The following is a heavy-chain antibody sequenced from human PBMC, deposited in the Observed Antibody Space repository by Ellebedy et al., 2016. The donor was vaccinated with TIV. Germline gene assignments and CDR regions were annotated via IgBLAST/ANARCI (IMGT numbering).Heavy chain of an antibody. J-gene: IGHJ4*02. CDR1: GFRFSGSA. D-gene: IGHD1-26*01. CDR2: IRSKTNDYAT. V-gene: IGHV3-73*01. Sequence: GESLKISCAASGFRFSGSAMHWVRQASGKGLEWVGRIRSKTNDYATEYAASVKGRFIISRDDSKNTTYLQMNSLKTEDTAVYYCTRPGISAGVGYWGQGTQVTVSS. CDR3: TRPGISAGVGY.